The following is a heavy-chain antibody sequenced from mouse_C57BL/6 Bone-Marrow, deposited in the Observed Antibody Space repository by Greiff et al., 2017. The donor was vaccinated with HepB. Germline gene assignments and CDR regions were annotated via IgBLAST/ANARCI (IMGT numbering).Heavy chain of an antibody. D-gene: IGHD2-3*01. CDR2: IDPENGDT. Sequence: DVKLQESGAELVRPGASVKLSCTASGFNIKDDYMHWVKQRPEQGLEWIGWIDPENGDTEYASKFQGKATITADTSSNTAYLQLSSLTSEDTAVYYCIHDGYYGMDYWGQGTSVTVSS. J-gene: IGHJ4*01. V-gene: IGHV14-4*01. CDR3: IHDGYYGMDY. CDR1: GFNIKDDY.